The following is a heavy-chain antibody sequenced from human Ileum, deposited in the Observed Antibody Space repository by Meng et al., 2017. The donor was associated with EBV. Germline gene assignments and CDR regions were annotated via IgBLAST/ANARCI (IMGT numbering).Heavy chain of an antibody. CDR2: MSYSGST. Sequence: QVQLQESGPGLVKHSETLSLTCTVSGGSVSSAHSFWTWIRQPPGKGLEWIGYMSYSGSTNYSPPLESRVTISVDTSKNQFSLKLSSVTAADTAVYYCAGDPHSGSPHWGQGTLVTVSS. CDR3: AGDPHSGSPH. J-gene: IGHJ4*02. V-gene: IGHV4-61*01. CDR1: GGSVSSAHSF. D-gene: IGHD1-26*01.